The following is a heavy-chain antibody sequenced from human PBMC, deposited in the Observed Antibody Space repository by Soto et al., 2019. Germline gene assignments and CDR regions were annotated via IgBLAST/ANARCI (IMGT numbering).Heavy chain of an antibody. D-gene: IGHD6-19*01. CDR1: GFTFRSYA. Sequence: HPGGSLRLSCAASGFTFRSYAMHWVRQAPGKGLQWVAGMSYDGSDKDYADSVKGRFTISRDNSKNTLFLQMNSLRPEDTAVYYCASPGAVAVSALWGRGTLVTVSS. J-gene: IGHJ4*02. CDR3: ASPGAVAVSAL. V-gene: IGHV3-30-3*01. CDR2: MSYDGSDK.